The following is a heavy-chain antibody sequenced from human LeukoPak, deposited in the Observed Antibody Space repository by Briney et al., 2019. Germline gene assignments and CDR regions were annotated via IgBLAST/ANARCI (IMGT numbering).Heavy chain of an antibody. CDR2: INPNSGGT. V-gene: IGHV1-2*02. CDR1: GYTFTGYY. J-gene: IGHJ4*02. Sequence: ASVKVSCKASGYTFTGYYMHWVRQAPGQGLEWMGWINPNSGGTNYAKKFQGRVTMTRDTSISTAYMELSRLRSDDTAVYYCARDLTELDYGDYRSYFDYWGQGTLVTVSS. CDR3: ARDLTELDYGDYRSYFDY. D-gene: IGHD4-17*01.